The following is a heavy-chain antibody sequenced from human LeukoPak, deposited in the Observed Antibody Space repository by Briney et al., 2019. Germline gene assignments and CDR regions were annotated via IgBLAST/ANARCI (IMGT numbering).Heavy chain of an antibody. J-gene: IGHJ4*02. Sequence: GASVKVSYKASGYTFTGYYMHWVRQAPGQGLEWMGWINPNSGGTNYAQKFQGRVTMTRDTSISTAYMELSRLRSDDTAVYYCARVRTAGYYDILTGYRVFDYWGQGTLVTVSS. V-gene: IGHV1-2*02. CDR2: INPNSGGT. CDR1: GYTFTGYY. D-gene: IGHD3-9*01. CDR3: ARVRTAGYYDILTGYRVFDY.